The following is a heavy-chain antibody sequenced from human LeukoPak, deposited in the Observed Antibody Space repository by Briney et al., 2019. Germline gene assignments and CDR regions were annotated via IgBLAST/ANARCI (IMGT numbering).Heavy chain of an antibody. CDR2: INPNSGGT. CDR1: EYTFTGYY. V-gene: IGHV1-2*02. Sequence: ASVKVSCKASEYTFTGYYMNWVRQAPGQGLEWMGWINPNSGGTNYAQKFQGRVTMTRDTSISTAYMELSGLRSDDTAVYYCASDVHYYCSSGFKGLPCDYWGQGTQVTVSS. J-gene: IGHJ4*02. D-gene: IGHD3-22*01. CDR3: ASDVHYYCSSGFKGLPCDY.